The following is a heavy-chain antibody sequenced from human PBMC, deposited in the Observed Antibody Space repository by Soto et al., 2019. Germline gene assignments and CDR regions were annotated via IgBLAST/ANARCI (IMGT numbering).Heavy chain of an antibody. V-gene: IGHV1-69*08. D-gene: IGHD3-16*01. CDR1: GGTFSSYT. CDR2: IIPILGIA. J-gene: IGHJ6*02. CDR3: AREGGGVAVVCVYYYGMDV. Sequence: QVQLVQSGAEVKKPGSSVKVSCKASGGTFSSYTISWVRQAPGQGLAWMGRIIPILGIANYAQKFQGRVTITADKSTSTAYMELSSLRSEDTAVYYCAREGGGVAVVCVYYYGMDVGGQGTTVTVSS.